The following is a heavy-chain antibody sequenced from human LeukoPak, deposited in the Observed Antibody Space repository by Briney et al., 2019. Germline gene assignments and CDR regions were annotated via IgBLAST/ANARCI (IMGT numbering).Heavy chain of an antibody. J-gene: IGHJ5*02. V-gene: IGHV4-59*01. CDR2: IYYSGST. CDR3: ARDKYGTTGWFDP. CDR1: GGSISSYC. Sequence: SETLSLTCTVSGGSISSYCWSWIRQPPGKGLEWIGYIYYSGSTNYNPSLKSRVTISVDTSKNQFSLKLSSVTAADTAVYYCARDKYGTTGWFDPWGQGTLVTVSS. D-gene: IGHD1-7*01.